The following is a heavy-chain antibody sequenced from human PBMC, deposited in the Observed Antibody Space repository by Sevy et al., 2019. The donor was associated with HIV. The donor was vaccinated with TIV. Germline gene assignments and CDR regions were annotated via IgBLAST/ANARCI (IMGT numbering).Heavy chain of an antibody. CDR1: GDSIISSRW. J-gene: IGHJ4*02. CDR2: MYHRGTT. Sequence: SETLSLTCTVSGDSIISSRWWSWFRQSPGKGLEWIGDMYHRGTTNYSPSLKNRVIMSVDKSKNQFSLKLTSVTAADTAVYYCAAAAGTDILGYYFDSWGQGIAVTVSS. V-gene: IGHV4-4*02. D-gene: IGHD6-25*01. CDR3: AAAAGTDILGYYFDS.